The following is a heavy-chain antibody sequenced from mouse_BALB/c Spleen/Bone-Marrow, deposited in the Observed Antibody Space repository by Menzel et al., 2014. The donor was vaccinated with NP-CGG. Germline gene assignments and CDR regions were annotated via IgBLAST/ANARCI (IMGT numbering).Heavy chain of an antibody. D-gene: IGHD2-10*02. J-gene: IGHJ2*01. CDR2: ISYDGSK. CDR1: GYSITSGYY. CDR3: ARYGSFDY. V-gene: IGHV3-6*02. Sequence: VQLVESGPGLVKPSQSLFLTCSVTGYSITSGYYWNWIRQFPGNKLEWMGYISYDGSKNYNPSLKNRISITRDTSKNQFFLKLNSVTTEDTATYYCARYGSFDYWGQGTTLTVSS.